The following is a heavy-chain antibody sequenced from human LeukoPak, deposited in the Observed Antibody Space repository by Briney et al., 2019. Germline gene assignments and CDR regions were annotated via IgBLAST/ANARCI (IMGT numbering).Heavy chain of an antibody. V-gene: IGHV1-2*02. CDR2: INPNSGGT. D-gene: IGHD6-19*01. Sequence: ASVKVSCKASGYTFTGYYMHWVRQAPGQGLEWMGWINPNSGGTNYAQKFQGGVTMTRDTSISTAYMELSRLRSDDTAVYYCARDRYSSGWYDYWGQGTLVTVSS. J-gene: IGHJ4*02. CDR1: GYTFTGYY. CDR3: ARDRYSSGWYDY.